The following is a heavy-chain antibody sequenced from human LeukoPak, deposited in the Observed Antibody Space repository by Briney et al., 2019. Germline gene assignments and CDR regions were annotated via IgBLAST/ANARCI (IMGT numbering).Heavy chain of an antibody. J-gene: IGHJ4*02. CDR2: IIPIFGTA. D-gene: IGHD3-9*01. Sequence: SVKVPCKASGGTFSSYAISWVRQAPGQGLEWMGGIIPIFGTANYAQKFQGRVTITADKSTSTAYMELSSLRSEDTAVYYCASAPPTYYDILTGAEYYFDYWGQGTLVTVSS. CDR1: GGTFSSYA. CDR3: ASAPPTYYDILTGAEYYFDY. V-gene: IGHV1-69*06.